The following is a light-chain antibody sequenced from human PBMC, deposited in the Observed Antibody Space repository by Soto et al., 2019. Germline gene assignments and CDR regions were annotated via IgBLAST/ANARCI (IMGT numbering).Light chain of an antibody. V-gene: IGLV1-44*01. CDR1: SSTIGSNT. J-gene: IGLJ1*01. Sequence: QSVLTQPPSASGTPGQRVTISCSGSSSTIGSNTVNWFQQLPGTAPKPLISSNDQRPSGVPDRFSGSKSGTSASLAISGLQSEDEADYYCAAWDDSLNGYVFGTGTKVTVL. CDR2: SND. CDR3: AAWDDSLNGYV.